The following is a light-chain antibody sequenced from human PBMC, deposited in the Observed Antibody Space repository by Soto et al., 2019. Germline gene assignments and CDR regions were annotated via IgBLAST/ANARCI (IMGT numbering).Light chain of an antibody. J-gene: IGLJ2*01. CDR2: GNS. CDR1: SSNIGAGYD. Sequence: QSVLTQPPSVSGAPGQRVNISCTGSSSNIGAGYDVHWYQQLPGTAPKLLIYGNSNRPSGVPDRVSGSKSGTSASLAITGLQAEDEADYYCQSYDSSLSGAVVFGGGTQLTVL. V-gene: IGLV1-40*01. CDR3: QSYDSSLSGAVV.